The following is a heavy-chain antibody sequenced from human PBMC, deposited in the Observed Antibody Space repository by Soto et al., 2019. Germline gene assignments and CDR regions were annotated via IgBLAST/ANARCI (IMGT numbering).Heavy chain of an antibody. V-gene: IGHV1-24*01. CDR3: ATFPPKSDSCDYQDNFDY. D-gene: IGHD4-17*01. Sequence: QVQLVQSGAEVKKPGASVKVSCKASGYTLTELSMHWVRQAPGKGLEWMGGFDPENGETMYAPKFQGRVTMSEATRTDTALMEMSSLKSEDTAVYYCATFPPKSDSCDYQDNFDYWGQGTLVTVSS. CDR2: FDPENGET. CDR1: GYTLTELS. J-gene: IGHJ4*02.